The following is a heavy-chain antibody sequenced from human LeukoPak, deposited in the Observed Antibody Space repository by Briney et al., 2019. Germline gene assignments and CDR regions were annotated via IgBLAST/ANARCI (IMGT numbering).Heavy chain of an antibody. CDR1: GYTFSSYG. Sequence: GASVKVSCKASGYTFSSYGISWVRQAPGQGLEWMGWISAYNGNTNYAQKLQGRVTMTTDTSTSTAYMELSRLRSDDTAVYYCARALGYSYGYGLDYWGQGTLVTVSS. D-gene: IGHD5-18*01. CDR2: ISAYNGNT. J-gene: IGHJ4*02. V-gene: IGHV1-18*01. CDR3: ARALGYSYGYGLDY.